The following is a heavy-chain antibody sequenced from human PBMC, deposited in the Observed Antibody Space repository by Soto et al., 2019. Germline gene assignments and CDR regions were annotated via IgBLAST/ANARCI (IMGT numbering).Heavy chain of an antibody. CDR3: AKQGAAQGYVDV. V-gene: IGHV3-23*01. D-gene: IGHD6-6*01. CDR2: ISGSGGSA. J-gene: IGHJ6*03. Sequence: EVQLLESGGGLVQPGGPLRLSCAASGFSFSSYAMSWVRQAPGKGLEWVSAISGSGGSAYYADSVKGRFTFSRDNSKDTLYLQMNSLRDEDTAVYYCAKQGAAQGYVDVWGKGTTVTVSS. CDR1: GFSFSSYA.